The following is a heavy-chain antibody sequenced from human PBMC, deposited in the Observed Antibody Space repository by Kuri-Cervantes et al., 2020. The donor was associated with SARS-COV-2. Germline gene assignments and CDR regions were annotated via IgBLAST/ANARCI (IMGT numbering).Heavy chain of an antibody. D-gene: IGHD1-7*01. CDR2: IYYSGST. V-gene: IGHV4-61*05. J-gene: IGHJ4*02. CDR1: GGSISSSSYY. CDR3: ARRNYVLGSWDY. Sequence: GSLRLSCTVSGGSISSSSYYWSWIRQPPGKGLEWIGYIYYSGSTNYNPSLKSRVTISVDTSKNQFSLKLSSVTAADTAVYYCARRNYVLGSWDYWGQGNLVTVSS.